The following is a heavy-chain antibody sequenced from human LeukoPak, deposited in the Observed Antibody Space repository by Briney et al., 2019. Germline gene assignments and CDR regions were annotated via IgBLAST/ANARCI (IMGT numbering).Heavy chain of an antibody. CDR3: ARVHYYDSSGYYFFDY. Sequence: GGSLRLSCAASGFTFSTYWMTWVRQAPGKGLEWVAVISYDGSNKYYADSVKGRFTISRDNPKNTLYLQMNSLRAEDTAVYYCARVHYYDSSGYYFFDYWGQGTLVTVSS. J-gene: IGHJ4*02. CDR1: GFTFSTYW. D-gene: IGHD3-22*01. CDR2: ISYDGSNK. V-gene: IGHV3-30*03.